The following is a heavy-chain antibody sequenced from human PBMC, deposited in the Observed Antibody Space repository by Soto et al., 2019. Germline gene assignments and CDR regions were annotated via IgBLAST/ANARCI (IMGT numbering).Heavy chain of an antibody. Sequence: SGPTLVNPTQTLTLTCSFSGLSLSTKGVCVTWIRQLPGKALEWLALIDWNEDKYYNASLRTRVTISKDPSKNQVVLTMTNMDPVDTATYFCARGVSLAAAGRLWFAPGGQGILVTVSS. D-gene: IGHD6-13*01. CDR1: GLSLSTKGVC. CDR3: ARGVSLAAAGRLWFAP. J-gene: IGHJ5*02. V-gene: IGHV2-70*01. CDR2: IDWNEDK.